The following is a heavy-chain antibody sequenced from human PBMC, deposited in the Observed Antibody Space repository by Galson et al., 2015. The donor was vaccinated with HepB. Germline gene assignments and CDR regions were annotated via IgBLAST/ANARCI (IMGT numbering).Heavy chain of an antibody. CDR3: AQGDYWSRYFDL. D-gene: IGHD4-17*01. Sequence: SLRLSCAASGFTFSSYWMSWVRQVPGKGLEWVATIKQDGSEKYYVDPVKGRFTISRDNAKNSLYLQMNSLGAEDTAVYHCAQGDYWSRYFDLWGRGTLVTVSS. CDR1: GFTFSSYW. V-gene: IGHV3-7*03. CDR2: IKQDGSEK. J-gene: IGHJ2*01.